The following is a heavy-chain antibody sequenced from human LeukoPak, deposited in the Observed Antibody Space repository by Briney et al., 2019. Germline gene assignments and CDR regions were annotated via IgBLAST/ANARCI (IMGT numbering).Heavy chain of an antibody. V-gene: IGHV1-2*02. CDR2: INSNSGGT. J-gene: IGHJ3*02. CDR3: ASVIGSSWTDAFDI. D-gene: IGHD6-13*01. Sequence: ASVKVSCKASGYTFTGYYMHWVRQAPGQGLEWMGWINSNSGGTNYAQKFQGRVTMTRDTSISTAYMELSRLRSDDTAVYYCASVIGSSWTDAFDIWGQGTMVTVSS. CDR1: GYTFTGYY.